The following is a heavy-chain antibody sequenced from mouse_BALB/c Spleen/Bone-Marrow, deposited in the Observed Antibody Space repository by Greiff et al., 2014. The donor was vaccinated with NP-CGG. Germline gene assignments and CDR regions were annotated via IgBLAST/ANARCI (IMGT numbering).Heavy chain of an antibody. V-gene: IGHV1S130*01. D-gene: IGHD2-14*01. CDR1: GYTFTSSW. CDR2: IHPNSGNT. J-gene: IGHJ2*01. CDR3: ARHHRDAYYFDY. Sequence: QVQLQQPGSVLVRPGASVKLSCEASGYTFTSSWMHWAQQRPGKSLEWVGEIHPNSGNTNYNEKFKGKATMTVDKSSSTAYVDLSSLTSEDTAVYYSARHHRDAYYFDYWGHGTTLTVSS.